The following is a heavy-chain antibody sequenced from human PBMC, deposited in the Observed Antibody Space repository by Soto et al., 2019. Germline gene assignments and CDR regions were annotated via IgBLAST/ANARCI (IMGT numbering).Heavy chain of an antibody. CDR3: AKAFPHSSGWEDYYYGMDV. J-gene: IGHJ6*02. V-gene: IGHV3-9*01. Sequence: EVQLVESGGGLVQPGRSLRLSCAASGFTFDDYAMHWVRQAPGKGLEWVSGISWNSGSIGYADSVKGRFTISRDNAKNSLYLQMNSLRAEDTALYYCAKAFPHSSGWEDYYYGMDVWGQGTTVTVSS. CDR2: ISWNSGSI. D-gene: IGHD6-19*01. CDR1: GFTFDDYA.